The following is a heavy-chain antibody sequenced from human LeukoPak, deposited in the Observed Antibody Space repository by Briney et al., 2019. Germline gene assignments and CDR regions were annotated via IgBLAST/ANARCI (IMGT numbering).Heavy chain of an antibody. J-gene: IGHJ4*02. CDR1: GFTFSSYW. CDR2: INSDGGSL. D-gene: IGHD3-22*01. CDR3: AKRPDYYDSSGYFDY. V-gene: IGHV3-74*01. Sequence: GGSLRLSCAASGFTFSSYWMHWVRQAPGKGLIWVSRINSDGGSLNYADSVKGRFTISRDNSKNTLYLQMNSLRAEDTAVYYCAKRPDYYDSSGYFDYWGQGTLVTVSS.